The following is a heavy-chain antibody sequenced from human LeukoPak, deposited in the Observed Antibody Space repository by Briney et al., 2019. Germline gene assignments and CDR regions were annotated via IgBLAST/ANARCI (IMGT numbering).Heavy chain of an antibody. V-gene: IGHV7-4-1*02. J-gene: IGHJ5*02. D-gene: IGHD5-24*01. CDR2: INTNTGNP. CDR1: GYTFTSYA. CDR3: ARGRLQRWLQFSNWFDP. Sequence: ASVKVSCKASGYTFTSYAMNRVGQAPGHGLEWRGWINTNTGNPTSAQGFTGRFVFSLYTSVSTAYLQISSLKAEDTAVYYCARGRLQRWLQFSNWFDPWGQGTLVTVSS.